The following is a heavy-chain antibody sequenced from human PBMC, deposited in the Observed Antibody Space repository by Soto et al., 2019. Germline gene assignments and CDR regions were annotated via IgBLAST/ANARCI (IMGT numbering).Heavy chain of an antibody. CDR1: GITFRNYG. CDR2: IWYDGRDK. Sequence: QVQLVESGGGVVQPGRSLRLSCAASGITFRNYGTHWVRQAPAKGLEWVAVIWYDGRDKYYADSVKGRFTISRDNSQNTLYLQMNSLTADDPAVYYCVSGYGYVDNWGQGTLVTVSS. J-gene: IGHJ4*02. D-gene: IGHD3-22*01. V-gene: IGHV3-33*01. CDR3: VSGYGYVDN.